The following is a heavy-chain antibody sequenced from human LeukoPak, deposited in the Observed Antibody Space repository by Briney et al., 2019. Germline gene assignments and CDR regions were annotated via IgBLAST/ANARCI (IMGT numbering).Heavy chain of an antibody. J-gene: IGHJ4*02. D-gene: IGHD2/OR15-2a*01. Sequence: GGSLRLSCEVSGFTLSRYSMNWVRRAPGKGLEWVCAISTDSDYIYYGDSVKGRFTVSRDNAKNSLYLQMNSLRAEDTALYYCVRASYSTTWYLDSWGQGTLVTVSS. CDR2: ISTDSDYI. V-gene: IGHV3-21*01. CDR1: GFTLSRYS. CDR3: VRASYSTTWYLDS.